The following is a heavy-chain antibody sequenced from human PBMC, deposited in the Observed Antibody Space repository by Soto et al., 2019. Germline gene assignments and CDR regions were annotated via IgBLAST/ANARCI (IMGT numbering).Heavy chain of an antibody. J-gene: IGHJ6*02. CDR3: ARDGHWLVPNYYYGMDV. CDR2: ISSSSSYI. CDR1: GFTFSSYS. D-gene: IGHD6-19*01. Sequence: GGALRLSCAASGFTFSSYSMNWVRQAPGKGLEWVSSISSSSSYIYYADSVKGRFTISRDNAKNSLYLQMNSLRAEDTAVYYCARDGHWLVPNYYYGMDVCGQGTTVTVSS. V-gene: IGHV3-21*01.